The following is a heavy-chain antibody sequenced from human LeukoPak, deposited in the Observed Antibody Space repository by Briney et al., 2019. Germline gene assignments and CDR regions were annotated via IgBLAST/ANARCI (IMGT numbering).Heavy chain of an antibody. CDR2: VSYTGST. Sequence: PSESLSLTCTVSGGSISTYYWSWVRQPPGKGLEWIGYVSYTGSTTYNPSLESRLTISVDTSQNQFSLKLSTVTAADTAVYYCARRVRGRPYFDYRGQGSLGTVSS. CDR3: ARRVRGRPYFDY. CDR1: GGSISTYY. J-gene: IGHJ4*02. V-gene: IGHV4-59*08.